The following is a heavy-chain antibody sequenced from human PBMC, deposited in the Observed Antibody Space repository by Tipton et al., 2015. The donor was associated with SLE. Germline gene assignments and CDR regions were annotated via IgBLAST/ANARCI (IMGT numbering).Heavy chain of an antibody. CDR1: GCTFSGYT. CDR2: IVGSDSST. Sequence: SLRLSCAASGCTFSGYTMSWVRQAPGKGLEWVSVIVGSDSSTHYADSVKGRFGISRDNSKNTLYLQMNSLRVEDTAIYYCGRGSSSRDYWGQGTLVTVSS. J-gene: IGHJ4*02. CDR3: GRGSSSRDY. V-gene: IGHV3-23*01. D-gene: IGHD6-6*01.